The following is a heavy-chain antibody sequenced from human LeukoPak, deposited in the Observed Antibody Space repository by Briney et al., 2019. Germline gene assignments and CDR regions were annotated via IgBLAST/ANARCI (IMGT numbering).Heavy chain of an antibody. V-gene: IGHV4-34*01. J-gene: IGHJ5*02. CDR1: GGSFSGYY. D-gene: IGHD2-15*01. CDR2: INHSGST. Sequence: KTSGTLSLTCAVYGGSFSGYYWSWIRQPPGKGLEWIGEINHSGSTNYNPSLKSRVTISVDTSRNQFSLKLSSVTAADTAVYYCARHRCSGGSCYPMNWFDPWGQGTLVTVSS. CDR3: ARHRCSGGSCYPMNWFDP.